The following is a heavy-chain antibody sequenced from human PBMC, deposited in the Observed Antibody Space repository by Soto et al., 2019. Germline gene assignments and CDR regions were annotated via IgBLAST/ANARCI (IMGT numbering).Heavy chain of an antibody. J-gene: IGHJ6*02. Sequence: GSGPTLVNPTETLTLTCTVSGFSLTTGKMGVSWIRQPPGKALEWLAHIFSDNERSYSTSLQGRLTISKGTSGSQVVLSMTNVDPVDTATYCCARMKVDSYQFYYAMDVWGQGTTVTVSS. D-gene: IGHD3-9*01. CDR2: IFSDNER. CDR3: ARMKVDSYQFYYAMDV. V-gene: IGHV2-26*01. CDR1: GFSLTTGKMG.